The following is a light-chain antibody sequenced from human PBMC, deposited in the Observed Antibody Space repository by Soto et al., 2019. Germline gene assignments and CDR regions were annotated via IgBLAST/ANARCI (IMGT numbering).Light chain of an antibody. J-gene: IGKJ1*01. CDR2: GAS. CDR3: QQYGSSPRT. CDR1: QSVSSSY. V-gene: IGKV3-20*01. Sequence: EMFLTQSPATLSLSPGERATLSFRASQSVSSSYLAWYQQKPGQAPRLLIYGASSRATGIPDRFSGSGSGTDFTLTISRLEPEDFAVYYCQQYGSSPRTFGQGTKVDIK.